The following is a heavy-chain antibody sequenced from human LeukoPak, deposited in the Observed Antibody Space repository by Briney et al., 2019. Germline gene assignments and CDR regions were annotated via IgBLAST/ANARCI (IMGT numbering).Heavy chain of an antibody. J-gene: IGHJ4*02. Sequence: SETLSLTCTVSGGSISSYYWSWIRQPPGKGLEWIGYIYYSGSTNYNPSLKSRVTISVDTSKNQFSLKLGSVTAADTAVYYCARQTVVLARFDYWGQGTLVTVSS. V-gene: IGHV4-59*01. D-gene: IGHD2-8*01. CDR2: IYYSGST. CDR3: ARQTVVLARFDY. CDR1: GGSISSYY.